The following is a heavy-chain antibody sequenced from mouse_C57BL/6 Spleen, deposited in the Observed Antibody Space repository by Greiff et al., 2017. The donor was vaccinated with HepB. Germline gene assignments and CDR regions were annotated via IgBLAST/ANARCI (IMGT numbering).Heavy chain of an antibody. Sequence: EVQVVESGGGLVKPGGSLKLSCAASGFTFSDYGMHWVRQAPEKGLEWVAYISSGSSTIYYADTVKGRFTISRDNAKNTLFLQMTSLRSEDTAMYYCAREDGGYAMDYWGQGTSVTVSS. CDR2: ISSGSSTI. CDR1: GFTFSDYG. J-gene: IGHJ4*01. CDR3: AREDGGYAMDY. V-gene: IGHV5-17*01.